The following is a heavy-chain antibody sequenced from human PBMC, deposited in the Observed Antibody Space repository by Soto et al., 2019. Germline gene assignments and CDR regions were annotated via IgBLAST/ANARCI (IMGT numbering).Heavy chain of an antibody. CDR3: AREPGDFGTTPSYVFDI. D-gene: IGHD3-3*01. Sequence: QVQLVQSGAEVKKPGSSAKVSCKASGDTFSTYGISWVRQAPGQGLEWLGGIIPAIGTPHYAQKFQGRVTITADESTSTAYMELRSLRSEDTAMYYCAREPGDFGTTPSYVFDIWGQGTMVTVSS. V-gene: IGHV1-69*01. CDR2: IIPAIGTP. J-gene: IGHJ3*02. CDR1: GDTFSTYG.